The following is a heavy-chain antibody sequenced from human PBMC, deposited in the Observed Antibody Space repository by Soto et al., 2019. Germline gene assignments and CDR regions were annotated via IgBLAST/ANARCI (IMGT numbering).Heavy chain of an antibody. CDR3: AKARGVAYYYYYLDV. D-gene: IGHD2-15*01. CDR2: VSGSGGST. J-gene: IGHJ6*03. CDR1: GFTFSSYA. V-gene: IGHV3-23*01. Sequence: GGSLRLSCAVSGFTFSSYAMSWVRQAPGKGLEWVSTVSGSGGSTYYADSVKGRFTISRDNSKNTLYLQMNSLRAEDTAVYYCAKARGVAYYYYYLDVWGKGTTVTVSS.